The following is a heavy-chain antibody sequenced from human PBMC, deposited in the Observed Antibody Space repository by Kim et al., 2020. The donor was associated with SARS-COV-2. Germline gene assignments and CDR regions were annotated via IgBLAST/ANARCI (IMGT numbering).Heavy chain of an antibody. D-gene: IGHD3-3*01. V-gene: IGHV4-59*01. CDR1: GGSISSYY. J-gene: IGHJ5*02. CDR2: IHYSGNT. Sequence: SETLSLTCTVSGGSISSYYWSWIRQPPGKGLEWIGNIHYSGNTNYNPSLKSRVTISVDTSKNQFSLKLRSVTAADTAVYFCARSAGERYDLWSGYQNWLDPWGQGTLVTVSS. CDR3: ARSAGERYDLWSGYQNWLDP.